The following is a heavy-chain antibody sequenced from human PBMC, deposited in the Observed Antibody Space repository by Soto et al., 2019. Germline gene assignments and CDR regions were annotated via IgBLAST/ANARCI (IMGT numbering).Heavy chain of an antibody. CDR1: GGSISSGGYY. CDR3: ARYYDSSGNTPWWFDP. Sequence: TLSLTCTVSGGSISSGGYYWSWIRQHPGKGLEWIGYIYYSGSTYYNPSLKSRVTISVDTSKNQFSLKLSSVTAADTAVYYCARYYDSSGNTPWWFDPWGQGTLVTVSS. V-gene: IGHV4-31*03. D-gene: IGHD3-22*01. CDR2: IYYSGST. J-gene: IGHJ5*02.